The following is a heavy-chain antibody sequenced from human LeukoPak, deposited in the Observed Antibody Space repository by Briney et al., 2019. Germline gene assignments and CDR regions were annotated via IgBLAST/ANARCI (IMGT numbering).Heavy chain of an antibody. Sequence: GGSLRLSCAASGFTFSSYSMNWVRQAPGKGLEWVSSISSSSSYIYYADPVKGRFTISRDNAKNSLYLQMNSLRAEDTAVYYCARGHGQQLGGDNWFDPWGQGTLVTVSS. CDR1: GFTFSSYS. D-gene: IGHD6-13*01. CDR2: ISSSSSYI. J-gene: IGHJ5*02. CDR3: ARGHGQQLGGDNWFDP. V-gene: IGHV3-21*01.